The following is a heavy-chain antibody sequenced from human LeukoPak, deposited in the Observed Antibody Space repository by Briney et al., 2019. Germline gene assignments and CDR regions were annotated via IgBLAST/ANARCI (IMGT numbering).Heavy chain of an antibody. V-gene: IGHV1-69*13. CDR2: IIPIFGTA. J-gene: IGHJ4*02. CDR3: AREPCRSSTSCYFDY. CDR1: GGTFSSYA. D-gene: IGHD2-2*01. Sequence: SVKVSCKASGGTFSSYAISWVRQAPGQGLEWMGGIIPIFGTANYAQKFQGRVTTTADESTSTAYMELSSLRSEDTAVYYCAREPCRSSTSCYFDYWGQGTLVTVSS.